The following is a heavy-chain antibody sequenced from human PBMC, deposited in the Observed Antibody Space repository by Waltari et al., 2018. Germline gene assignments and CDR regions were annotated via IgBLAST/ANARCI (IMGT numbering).Heavy chain of an antibody. Sequence: QVQLQESGPGLVKPSETLSLTCTVSGGSISSYYWSWIRQPPGKGLEWIGYIYYSGSTNYNPSLKSRVTISVDTSKNQFSLKLSSVTAADTAVYYCARGSRYYYDSSGYYYSPYFDYWGQGTLVTVSS. D-gene: IGHD3-22*01. V-gene: IGHV4-59*01. CDR3: ARGSRYYYDSSGYYYSPYFDY. CDR2: IYYSGST. CDR1: GGSISSYY. J-gene: IGHJ4*02.